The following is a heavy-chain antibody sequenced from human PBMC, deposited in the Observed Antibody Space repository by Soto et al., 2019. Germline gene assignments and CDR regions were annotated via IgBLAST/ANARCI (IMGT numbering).Heavy chain of an antibody. D-gene: IGHD2-15*01. CDR3: ARTVECSGGSCNLYYFDY. J-gene: IGHJ4*02. V-gene: IGHV4-4*07. CDR2: SYTTGST. CDR1: GGSISRYY. Sequence: SETLSLTCTVSGGSISRYYWSWLRQPAGKGLAWIGRSYTTGSTNYNPSLKRPVTMSVDTSKDQFSLKLTSVSAADTAVCYCARTVECSGGSCNLYYFDYWGQGTLVTVSS.